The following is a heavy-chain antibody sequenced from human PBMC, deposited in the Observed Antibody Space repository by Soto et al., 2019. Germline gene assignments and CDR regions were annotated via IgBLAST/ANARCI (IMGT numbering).Heavy chain of an antibody. J-gene: IGHJ4*02. D-gene: IGHD2-2*01. CDR2: IYHIGTT. V-gene: IGHV4-38-2*01. CDR3: ARWRNHCSYTSCYHFDF. CDR1: DFSISSGHY. Sequence: XLTVAVSDFSISSGHYWGWIRQPPGKGLEWIGSIYHIGTTYNNPSLKSRVTMSVDTSKNQFSLKLTSVAAADTALYSCARWRNHCSYTSCYHFDFWGQGTLVTVSS.